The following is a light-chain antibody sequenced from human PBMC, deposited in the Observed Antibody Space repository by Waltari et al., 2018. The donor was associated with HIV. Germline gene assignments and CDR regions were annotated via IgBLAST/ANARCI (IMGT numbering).Light chain of an antibody. CDR1: NVGSKD. J-gene: IGLJ2*01. V-gene: IGLV3-21*02. CDR2: DDS. CDR3: QVWDIISAYVI. Sequence: SSVLTQPPSVSVAPGQTVSMTCEGNNVGSKDVHWYQQKPGQAPVLVVNDDSDRPSGIPERFSGSKSGNTATLSISRVEVGDGADYYCQVWDIISAYVIFGGGTKLTVL.